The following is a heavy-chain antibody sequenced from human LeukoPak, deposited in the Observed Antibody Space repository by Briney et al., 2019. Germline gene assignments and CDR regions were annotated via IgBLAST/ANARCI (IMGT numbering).Heavy chain of an antibody. J-gene: IGHJ4*02. D-gene: IGHD1-26*01. CDR2: ISGSGGST. Sequence: GGSPRLSCAASGFTVSSNYMSWVRQAPGKGLEWVSAISGSGGSTYYADSVKGRFTISRDNSKNTLYLQMNSLRAEDTAVYYCAKDLRQWELRPWCFDYWGQGTLVTVSS. CDR1: GFTVSSNY. CDR3: AKDLRQWELRPWCFDY. V-gene: IGHV3-23*01.